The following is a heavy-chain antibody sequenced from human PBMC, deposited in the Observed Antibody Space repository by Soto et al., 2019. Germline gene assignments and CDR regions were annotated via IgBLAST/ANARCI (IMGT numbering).Heavy chain of an antibody. D-gene: IGHD3-3*01. CDR1: GFSLSNARVG. CDR2: IFSNDEK. J-gene: IGHJ5*02. V-gene: IGHV2-26*01. Sequence: KESGPVLVKPTETLTLTCTVSGFSLSNARVGVSWIRQPPGKPLEWLAHIFSNDEKSYSTSLKSRLTISKDTSKSQVVLTMTNMDPVDTATYYCARGGQYYDFWSGYRNWFDPWGQGTLVTVSS. CDR3: ARGGQYYDFWSGYRNWFDP.